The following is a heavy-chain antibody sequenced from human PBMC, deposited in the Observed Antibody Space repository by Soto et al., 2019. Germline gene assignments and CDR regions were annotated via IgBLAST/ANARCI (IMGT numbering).Heavy chain of an antibody. J-gene: IGHJ3*02. Sequence: EVQLVESGGGLIQPGGSLRLSCAVSGFTVSNTYMSWVRQAPGKGLEWISVIYRGLATYYADSVKGRFTISRDDSRNTVYLQMNSLTTEETAVYFCARDRSDSSRADSFDIWGQGTMVTVSS. D-gene: IGHD6-25*01. CDR1: GFTVSNTY. CDR2: IYRGLAT. V-gene: IGHV3-53*01. CDR3: ARDRSDSSRADSFDI.